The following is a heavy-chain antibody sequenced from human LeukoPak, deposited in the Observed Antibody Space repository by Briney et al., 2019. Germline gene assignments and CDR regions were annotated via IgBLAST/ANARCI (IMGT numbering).Heavy chain of an antibody. CDR3: AREGVVAFDI. D-gene: IGHD2-15*01. V-gene: IGHV4-31*03. Sequence: SQTLSLTCTVSGGSLSSGGYYWRWLRQHPGKGLEWIGYIYYSGSTYYNPSLKSRVTISVDTSKNQFSLKLSSVTAADTAVYYCAREGVVAFDIWGQGTMVTVSS. CDR2: IYYSGST. CDR1: GGSLSSGGYY. J-gene: IGHJ3*02.